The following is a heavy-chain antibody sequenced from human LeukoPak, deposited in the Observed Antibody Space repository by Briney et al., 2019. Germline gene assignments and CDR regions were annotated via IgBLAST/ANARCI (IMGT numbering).Heavy chain of an antibody. V-gene: IGHV4-39*07. D-gene: IGHD5-18*01. CDR1: GGSISSSSYY. J-gene: IGHJ5*02. CDR3: ARAQRGYSYGYMDWFDP. CDR2: RYYSGST. Sequence: SETLSLTCTVSGGSISSSSYYWGWIRQPPGKGLEWIGSRYYSGSTYYNPSLKSRVAISVDTSKNQFSLQLSSVTAADTAVYYCARAQRGYSYGYMDWFDPWGQGTLVTVSS.